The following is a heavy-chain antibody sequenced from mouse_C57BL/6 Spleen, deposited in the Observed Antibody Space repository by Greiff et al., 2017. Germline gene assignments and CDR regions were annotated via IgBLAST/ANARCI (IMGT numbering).Heavy chain of an antibody. D-gene: IGHD1-1*01. J-gene: IGHJ2*01. CDR3: ASQVHYYGSSFDY. V-gene: IGHV1-22*01. Sequence: VQLQQSGPELVKPGASVKMSCKASGYTFTDYNMHWVKQSNGKSLEWIGYINPNNGGTSYNQKFKGKATLTVNKSSSTAYMELRSLTSEDSAVYYCASQVHYYGSSFDYWGQGTTLTVSS. CDR1: GYTFTDYN. CDR2: INPNNGGT.